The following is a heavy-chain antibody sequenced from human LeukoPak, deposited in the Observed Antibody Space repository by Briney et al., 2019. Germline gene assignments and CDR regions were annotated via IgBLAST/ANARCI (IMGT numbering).Heavy chain of an antibody. CDR2: IDQVGSEK. CDR1: GLTFSSYW. CDR3: ARDALGYCSGGRCYSPFDF. J-gene: IGHJ4*02. V-gene: IGHV3-7*05. Sequence: GGSLRLSCAASGLTFSSYWMTWVRQGPGKGLEWVATIDQVGSEKYYVDSVKGRFTISRDNAKNSLYLQMNSLRAEDTAVYYCARDALGYCSGGRCYSPFDFWGQGTLVTVSS. D-gene: IGHD2-15*01.